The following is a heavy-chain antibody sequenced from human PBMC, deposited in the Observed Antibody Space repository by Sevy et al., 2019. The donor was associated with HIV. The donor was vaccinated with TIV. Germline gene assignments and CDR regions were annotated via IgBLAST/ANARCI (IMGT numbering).Heavy chain of an antibody. V-gene: IGHV3-9*01. J-gene: IGHJ3*02. CDR1: GFTFDDYA. CDR3: AKAQGYYDSSGSYTWAMDI. D-gene: IGHD3-22*01. Sequence: GGSLRLSCAASGFTFDDYAMHWVRQAPGKGLEWVSGISWNSGSRGYADSVKGRFTISRDNAKNSLYLQMNSLRAEDNSWYYDAKAQGYYDSSGSYTWAMDIWGQGTMVTVSS. CDR2: ISWNSGSR.